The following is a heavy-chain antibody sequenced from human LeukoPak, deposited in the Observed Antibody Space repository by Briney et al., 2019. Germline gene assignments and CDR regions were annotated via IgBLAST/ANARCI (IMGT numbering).Heavy chain of an antibody. CDR3: PKDWSLWPQGDY. V-gene: IGHV3-30*02. D-gene: IGHD2-21*01. J-gene: IGHJ4*02. Sequence: PGGSLRLSCAASGFTFSSYAMSWVRQAPGKGLGWVAFIRYNGSNKYNADSVKGRFTISRDNSKNTLYLQMNSLRAEATAVYYCPKDWSLWPQGDYWAQGTLVTASS. CDR2: IRYNGSNK. CDR1: GFTFSSYA.